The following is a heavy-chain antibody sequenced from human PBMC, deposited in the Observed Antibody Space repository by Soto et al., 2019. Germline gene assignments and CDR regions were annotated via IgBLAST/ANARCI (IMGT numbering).Heavy chain of an antibody. V-gene: IGHV6-1*01. Sequence: SXTLSVTCVFSGDSVSSNSAAWNWIRQSASRGLEWLGRTYYRSKWYNDYAVSVKSRITINPDTSKNQFSLQLNSVTPEDTAVYYCARTRVYDSYNYYGMAVWGQGTTVTV. J-gene: IGHJ6*02. CDR2: TYYRSKWYN. CDR3: ARTRVYDSYNYYGMAV. CDR1: GDSVSSNSAA. D-gene: IGHD3-3*01.